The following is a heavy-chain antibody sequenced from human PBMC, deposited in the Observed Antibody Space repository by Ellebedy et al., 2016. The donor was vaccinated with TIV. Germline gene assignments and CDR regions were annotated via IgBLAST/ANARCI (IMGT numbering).Heavy chain of an antibody. Sequence: SETLSLXXTVSGGSISSSSYYWGWIRQPPGKGLEWIGSTYYSGSTYYNPSLKSRVTISVDTSKNQFSLKLSSVTAADTAVYFCARWKDSSGYPIDLWGQGALVTVSS. CDR1: GGSISSSSYY. V-gene: IGHV4-39*01. J-gene: IGHJ4*02. CDR3: ARWKDSSGYPIDL. CDR2: TYYSGST. D-gene: IGHD3-22*01.